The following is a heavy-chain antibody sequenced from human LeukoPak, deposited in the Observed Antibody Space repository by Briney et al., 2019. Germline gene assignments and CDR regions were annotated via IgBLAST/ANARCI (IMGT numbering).Heavy chain of an antibody. Sequence: ASVKVSCKASGYTFTSYGNSWVRQAPGQGLEWMGWISAYNGNTNYAQKLQGRGTMTTDTPTSTAYMERRSLRSDDTAVYYCARVGPEYSGYYFDYWGQGTLVTVSS. CDR3: ARVGPEYSGYYFDY. CDR2: ISAYNGNT. V-gene: IGHV1-18*01. D-gene: IGHD5-12*01. J-gene: IGHJ4*02. CDR1: GYTFTSYG.